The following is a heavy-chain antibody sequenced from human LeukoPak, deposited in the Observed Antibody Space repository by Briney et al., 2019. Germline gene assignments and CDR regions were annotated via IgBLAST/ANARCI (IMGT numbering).Heavy chain of an antibody. CDR3: SRVGAGYLY. D-gene: IGHD3-9*01. CDR1: VYTFIVYY. V-gene: IGHV1-2*02. CDR2: INANTSAT. Sequence: ASVTVSCTSSVYTFIVYYLHWVWQPPGPGNGWVGCINANTSATSYEHTFLDSVTMTTDTSISKIYMHLSSLISADTAVYYCSRVGAGYLYWGQGTLVTVSS. J-gene: IGHJ4*02.